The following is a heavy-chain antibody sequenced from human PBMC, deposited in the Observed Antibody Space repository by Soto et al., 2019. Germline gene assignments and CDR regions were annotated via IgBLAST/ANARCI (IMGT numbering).Heavy chain of an antibody. CDR2: MNPINGAT. CDR1: GYDFTAYD. CDR3: GRGPSPRAPAGGTPYYYAMDV. V-gene: IGHV1-8*02. D-gene: IGHD6-13*01. J-gene: IGHJ6*02. Sequence: ASVKFSCKASGYDFTAYDINWVRQASGQGLEWMGWMNPINGATGSARRFQGRASMTRNTATGTAYLELTSLRSDDSAVYYCGRGPSPRAPAGGTPYYYAMDVWGQGTTVTVS.